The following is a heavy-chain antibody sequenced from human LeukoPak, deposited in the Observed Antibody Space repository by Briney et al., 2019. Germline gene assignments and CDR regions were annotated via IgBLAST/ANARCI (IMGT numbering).Heavy chain of an antibody. CDR2: IFYSGTA. CDR3: ASCIDLGIVGANSLFEY. Sequence: SETLSLTCTVSVDSMRSYYWSWIRQSPGKGLEWIGDIFYSGTATYNPSLQSRVTFAIDTSKNQFSLRLTSVTAADTAVYYCASCIDLGIVGANSLFEYWGQGTPVAVSS. D-gene: IGHD1-26*01. J-gene: IGHJ4*02. CDR1: VDSMRSYY. V-gene: IGHV4-59*01.